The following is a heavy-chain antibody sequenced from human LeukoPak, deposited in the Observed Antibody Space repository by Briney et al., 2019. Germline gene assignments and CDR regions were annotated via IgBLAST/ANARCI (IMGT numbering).Heavy chain of an antibody. Sequence: GGSLRLSCAVSGFTFNSYGMHWVRQAPGKGLEWVSLIWYDGSNKYYADSVKGRFTVSRDNSKNTLYLQMNSLRAEDTAVYYCARARGWQPNYYYYYMDVWGTGTTVTVSS. CDR2: IWYDGSNK. D-gene: IGHD2-15*01. J-gene: IGHJ6*03. CDR1: GFTFNSYG. V-gene: IGHV3-33*08. CDR3: ARARGWQPNYYYYYMDV.